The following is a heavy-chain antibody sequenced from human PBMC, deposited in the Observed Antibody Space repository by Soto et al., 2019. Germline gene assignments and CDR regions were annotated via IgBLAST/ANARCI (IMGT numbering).Heavy chain of an antibody. J-gene: IGHJ6*02. CDR2: IKSKTDGGTT. D-gene: IGHD3-3*01. V-gene: IGHV3-15*01. CDR3: TTGVVPPTYYYGMDV. Sequence: GGSMRLSCAAAGFTFSNAWMSWVRQAPGKGLEWVGRIKSKTDGGTTDYAAPVKGRFTISRDDSKNTLYLQMNSLTTEDTAVYYCTTGVVPPTYYYGMDVWGQGTTVTVSS. CDR1: GFTFSNAW.